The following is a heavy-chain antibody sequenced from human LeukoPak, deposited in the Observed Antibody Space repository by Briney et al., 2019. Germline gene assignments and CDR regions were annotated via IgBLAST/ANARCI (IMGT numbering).Heavy chain of an antibody. V-gene: IGHV4-61*01. CDR3: ARDMYGSGNFLPESP. Sequence: SETLSLTCTVSGVSVSSRSYYWPWIRQPPGKGLEWIGYSYYSGTTNLNPSLKSRVTISVDTSKNQFSLKLNSVTAADTAVYYCARDMYGSGNFLPESPWGQGTLVTASS. D-gene: IGHD3-10*01. CDR2: SYYSGTT. CDR1: GVSVSSRSYY. J-gene: IGHJ5*02.